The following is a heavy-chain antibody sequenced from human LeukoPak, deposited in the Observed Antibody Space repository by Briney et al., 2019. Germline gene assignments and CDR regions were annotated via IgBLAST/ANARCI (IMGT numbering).Heavy chain of an antibody. CDR2: IKQDGSEK. CDR1: GFTFSSYA. Sequence: GSLRLSCAASGFTFSSYAMSWVRQAPGKGLEWVANIKQDGSEKYYVDSVKGRFTISRDNAKNSLYLQMNSLRAEDTAVYYCAREYEAGSLLYYYHYMDVWGKGTTVTVSS. J-gene: IGHJ6*03. CDR3: AREYEAGSLLYYYHYMDV. D-gene: IGHD3-16*01. V-gene: IGHV3-7*01.